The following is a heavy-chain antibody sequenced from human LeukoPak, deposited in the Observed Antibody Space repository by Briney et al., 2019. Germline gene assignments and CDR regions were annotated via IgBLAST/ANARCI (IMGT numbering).Heavy chain of an antibody. V-gene: IGHV3-74*01. CDR3: ARDPRGGTLES. CDR1: GFTFSSYW. D-gene: IGHD3-10*01. J-gene: IGHJ4*02. CDR2: INSDGSST. Sequence: PGGSLRLSCAASGFTFSSYWMHWLRQAPGKGLGWVSRINSDGSSTDYADSVKGRFTISRDNAKNTLYLQMNSLRAEDTAVYYCARDPRGGTLESWGQGTLVTVSS.